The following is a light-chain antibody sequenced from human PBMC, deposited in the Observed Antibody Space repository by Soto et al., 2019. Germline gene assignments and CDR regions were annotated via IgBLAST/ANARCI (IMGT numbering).Light chain of an antibody. CDR2: DAS. Sequence: IVLTQSPVSLSLSPGERATLSFRASESIGRSLAWYQQRPGQAPRLLIYDASNRATGIPARFSGSGSGTDFTLTISSLEPEDFAVYYCHHRGDWITFGQGTRLEI. CDR1: ESIGRS. J-gene: IGKJ5*01. V-gene: IGKV3-11*01. CDR3: HHRGDWIT.